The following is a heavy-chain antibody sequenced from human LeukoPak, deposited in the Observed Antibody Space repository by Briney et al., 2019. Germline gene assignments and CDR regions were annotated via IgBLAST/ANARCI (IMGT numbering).Heavy chain of an antibody. V-gene: IGHV3-33*01. CDR1: GFTFSSYG. CDR3: ARTPRGQQLTSYYYYHMDV. CDR2: IWYDGSNK. J-gene: IGHJ6*03. D-gene: IGHD6-13*01. Sequence: GRSLRLSCAASGFTFSSYGMHWVRQAPGKGLEWVAVIWYDGSNKYYADSVKGRFTISRDNSKNTLYLQMNSLRAEDTAVYYCARTPRGQQLTSYYYYHMDVWGKGTTVTDSS.